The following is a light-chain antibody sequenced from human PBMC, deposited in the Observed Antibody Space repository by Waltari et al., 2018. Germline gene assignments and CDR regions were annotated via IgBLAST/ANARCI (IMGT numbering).Light chain of an antibody. CDR3: SSYAGNYVA. CDR2: DVT. Sequence: QSALTQPRSVSGSPGQSVTISCTGTRSDVGGYNFVSWYQQHPGTAPKLIISDVTKRPAGVPYLFSGSKSGNTAALTISGLQAEEEADYYCSSYAGNYVAFGGGTKLTVL. V-gene: IGLV2-11*01. CDR1: RSDVGGYNF. J-gene: IGLJ2*01.